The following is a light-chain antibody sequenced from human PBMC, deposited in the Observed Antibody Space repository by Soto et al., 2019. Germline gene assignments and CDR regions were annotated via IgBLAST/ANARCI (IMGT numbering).Light chain of an antibody. CDR3: QQSATSPPKYT. Sequence: EIVLTQSPGTLSLSPGERATLSCRASQSVSSSSLAWYQQKPGQAPRLLLFDASSRATDIPDRFSGSGSGTDFTLTISSLEPEDVAVYYCQQSATSPPKYTFGQGTKLEIK. CDR1: QSVSSSS. V-gene: IGKV3-20*01. J-gene: IGKJ2*01. CDR2: DAS.